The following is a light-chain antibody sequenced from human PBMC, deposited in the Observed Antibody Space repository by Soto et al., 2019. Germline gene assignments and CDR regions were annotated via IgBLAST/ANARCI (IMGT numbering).Light chain of an antibody. CDR2: VAS. CDR1: QGIRSY. V-gene: IGKV1-9*01. Sequence: DIQLTQPPSFLSASKGDRVTITCGASQGIRSYLAWYQQKPGRAPNLLIYVASTLQSGVPSRFSGSGSGTDFTLTISSLQPEDFATYYCQQLNSYPLTFGGRTKV. CDR3: QQLNSYPLT. J-gene: IGKJ4*01.